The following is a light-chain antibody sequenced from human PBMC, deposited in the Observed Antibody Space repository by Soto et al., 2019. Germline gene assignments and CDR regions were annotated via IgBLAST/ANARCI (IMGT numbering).Light chain of an antibody. CDR2: DAS. Sequence: EIVLTQSPATLSLSPGERSTLSFSASQSVSSYLAWDQQNPGQAPRLLIYDASNRATGIPARFSGSGSGTDFTLTISSLEPEDFAVYYCQQRSNWPWTFGQGTKVDI. CDR1: QSVSSY. CDR3: QQRSNWPWT. J-gene: IGKJ1*01. V-gene: IGKV3-11*01.